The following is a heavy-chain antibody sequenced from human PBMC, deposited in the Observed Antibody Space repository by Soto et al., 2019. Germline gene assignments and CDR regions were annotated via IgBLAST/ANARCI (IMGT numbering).Heavy chain of an antibody. CDR1: GYPFTDLY. J-gene: IGHJ4*03. Sequence: ASVKVSCKPSGYPFTDLYIHWVRQAPGLGLEWMGWIDPRSGASRKTQRFQGRFTMTRDTSTNTVYMELSSLRSDDTAAYFCASDNYDPLDYWGQGTMVTVAS. CDR3: ASDNYDPLDY. D-gene: IGHD3-3*01. V-gene: IGHV1-2*02. CDR2: IDPRSGAS.